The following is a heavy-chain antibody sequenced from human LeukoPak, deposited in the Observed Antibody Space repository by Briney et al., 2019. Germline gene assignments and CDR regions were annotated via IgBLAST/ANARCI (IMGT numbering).Heavy chain of an antibody. J-gene: IGHJ4*02. V-gene: IGHV3-30-3*01. CDR3: ARNQMAVPGYYFDY. CDR1: GFTFSVAT. CDR2: ISSDGSDK. Sequence: GGSLRLSCAASGFTFSVATMHWVRQAPGKGLEWVALISSDGSDKYYADSVKGRFTISRDNSKSTLYLQMNSLSAEDTAVYYCARNQMAVPGYYFDYWGQGTLVTVSS. D-gene: IGHD6-19*01.